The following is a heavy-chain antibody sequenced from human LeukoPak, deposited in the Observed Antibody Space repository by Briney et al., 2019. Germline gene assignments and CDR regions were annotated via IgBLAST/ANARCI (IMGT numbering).Heavy chain of an antibody. D-gene: IGHD2-2*02. J-gene: IGHJ4*02. CDR1: GGSISSYY. CDR3: ARGVRSDCSSTSCYIPHTFDY. V-gene: IGHV4-59*12. CDR2: IYYSGST. Sequence: SETLSLTCTVSGGSISSYYWSWIRQPPGKGLEWIGYIYYSGSTNYNPSLKSRVTISVDTSKNQFSLKLSSVTAADTAVYYCARGVRSDCSSTSCYIPHTFDYWGQGTLVTVSS.